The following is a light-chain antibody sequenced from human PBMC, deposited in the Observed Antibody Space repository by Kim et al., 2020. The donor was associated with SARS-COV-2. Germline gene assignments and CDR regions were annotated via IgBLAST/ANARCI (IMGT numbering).Light chain of an antibody. Sequence: EIVLTQSPGTLSLSPGERATLSCRASQSVRGSYLAWYQQKPGQAPRLLIYGASSRATGIPERFSGSGSGTDFTLSISRLEPEDFALYYCQQYGSSTATFGQGTKVDIK. V-gene: IGKV3-20*01. CDR3: QQYGSSTAT. CDR1: QSVRGSY. J-gene: IGKJ1*01. CDR2: GAS.